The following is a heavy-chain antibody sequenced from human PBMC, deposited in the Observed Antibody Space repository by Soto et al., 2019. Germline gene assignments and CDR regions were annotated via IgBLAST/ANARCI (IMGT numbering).Heavy chain of an antibody. CDR1: RDTLTCNY. CDR2: INPSGGYT. J-gene: IGHJ4*02. CDR3: ARGGGIVVVTPPSAY. D-gene: IGHD2-21*02. Sequence: PAKLTSKAPRDTLTCNYMNWPRQATKKGLEWLGIINPSGGYTTYAQRFLGRVTMTSDTSTSTVHMELGSLTSEDTAVFYCARGGGIVVVTPPSAYRGKGTPVPVSP. V-gene: IGHV1-46*03.